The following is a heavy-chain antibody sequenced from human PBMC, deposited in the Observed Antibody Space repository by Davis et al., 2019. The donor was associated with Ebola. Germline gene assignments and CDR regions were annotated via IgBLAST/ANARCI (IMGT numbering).Heavy chain of an antibody. V-gene: IGHV3-23*01. CDR1: GFVFRNYV. CDR3: AKDTSNIWFDI. Sequence: GGSLRLSCAASGFVFRNYVMSWVRHAPGKGLEWVSTLGTSADTYYADSLKGRFTISRDNSKNTLYLQMNGLRVEDTAIYYCAKDTSNIWFDIWGQGTNVTVSS. D-gene: IGHD1-26*01. J-gene: IGHJ3*02. CDR2: LGTSADT.